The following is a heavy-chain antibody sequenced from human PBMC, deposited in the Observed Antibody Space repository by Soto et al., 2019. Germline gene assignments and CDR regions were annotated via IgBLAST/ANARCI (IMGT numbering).Heavy chain of an antibody. J-gene: IGHJ4*02. CDR3: ATQFETFGELLYYFDY. D-gene: IGHD3-10*01. CDR2: IFYSGST. Sequence: SETLSLTCTVSGGTIRSSSYYWVWIRQPPGKGLEWIGSIFYSGSTYYNPSLKSRVTISVDTSKNQFSLKLSSVTPADTALYYCATQFETFGELLYYFDYWGQGTLVTV. V-gene: IGHV4-39*01. CDR1: GGTIRSSSYY.